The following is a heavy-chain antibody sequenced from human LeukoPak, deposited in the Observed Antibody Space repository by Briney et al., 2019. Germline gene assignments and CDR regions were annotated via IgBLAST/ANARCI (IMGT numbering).Heavy chain of an antibody. V-gene: IGHV4-59*08. CDR1: GGSISSYY. Sequence: SETLSLTCTVSGGSISSYYWSWIRQPPGKGLEWIGYIYYSGSTNYNPSLKSRVTISVDTSKNQFSLKLSSVTAADTAVYYCARPAAAVGVGRYFDYWGQGTLVTVSS. CDR2: IYYSGST. CDR3: ARPAAAVGVGRYFDY. D-gene: IGHD6-13*01. J-gene: IGHJ4*02.